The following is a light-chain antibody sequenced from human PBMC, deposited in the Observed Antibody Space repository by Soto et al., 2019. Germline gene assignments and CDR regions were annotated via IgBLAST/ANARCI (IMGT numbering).Light chain of an antibody. CDR3: CSYAGSNRKV. J-gene: IGLJ1*01. Sequence: QSALTQPPSASGSPGQSVTISCTGTSSDVGGYDYVSWYQQHPGKVPKLIIYEVNMRPSGVPDRFSAFKSGNTASLTVSGLQTEDEADYYCCSYAGSNRKVFGTGTKVTVL. CDR2: EVN. V-gene: IGLV2-8*01. CDR1: SSDVGGYDY.